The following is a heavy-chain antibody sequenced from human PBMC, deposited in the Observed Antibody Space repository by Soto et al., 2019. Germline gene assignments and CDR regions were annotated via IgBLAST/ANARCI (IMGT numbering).Heavy chain of an antibody. V-gene: IGHV4-39*01. CDR3: AXLGIVGATSYYYYGMDV. CDR1: GGSISSSSYY. D-gene: IGHD1-26*01. J-gene: IGHJ6*02. Sequence: SETLSLTCTVSGGSISSSSYYWGWIRQPPGKGREWIGSIYYSGSTYYNPSLKSRVTISVDTSKNQFSLKLSSVTAADTAVYYCAXLGIVGATSYYYYGMDVWGQGTTVTVSS. CDR2: IYYSGST.